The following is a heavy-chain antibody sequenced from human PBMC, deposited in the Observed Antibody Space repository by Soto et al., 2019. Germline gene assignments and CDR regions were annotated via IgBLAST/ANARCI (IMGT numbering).Heavy chain of an antibody. J-gene: IGHJ3*02. CDR2: ISSSSSYI. V-gene: IGHV3-21*01. CDR3: ATPLKVTTGAFDI. CDR1: GFTFSSYS. D-gene: IGHD1-1*01. Sequence: GGSLRLSCAASGFTFSSYSMNWVRQAPGKGLEWVSSISSSSSYIYYADSVKGRFTISRDNAKNSLYLQMNSLRAEDTAVYYCATPLKVTTGAFDIWGQGTMVTVSS.